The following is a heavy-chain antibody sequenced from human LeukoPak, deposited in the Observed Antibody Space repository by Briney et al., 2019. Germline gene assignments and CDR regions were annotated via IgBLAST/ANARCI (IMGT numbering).Heavy chain of an antibody. CDR2: IYYSGIT. CDR3: AREDYCGGGSCYSGYFQH. CDR1: GGSISSYY. J-gene: IGHJ1*01. Sequence: PSETLSLTCTVSGGSISSYYWSWIRQLPGKGLEWIGYIYYSGITDYNPSLRSRVTISVDTSKNQFSLKLSSVTAADTAVYYCAREDYCGGGSCYSGYFQHWGQGTLVTVSS. V-gene: IGHV4-59*01. D-gene: IGHD2-15*01.